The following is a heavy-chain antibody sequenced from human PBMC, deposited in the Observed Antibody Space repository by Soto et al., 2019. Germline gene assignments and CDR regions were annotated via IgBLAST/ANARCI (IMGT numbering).Heavy chain of an antibody. CDR2: IIPILGIA. CDR3: ASRYDSSDY. V-gene: IGHV1-69*02. D-gene: IGHD3-22*01. Sequence: QVQLVQSGAEVKKPGSSVKVSCKASGGTFSSYTISWVRQAPGQGLEWMGRIIPILGIANYAQKFQGRVTITADKSTSTAYMELSSLRCEDTVVYYCASRYDSSDYWGQGTLVTVSS. J-gene: IGHJ4*02. CDR1: GGTFSSYT.